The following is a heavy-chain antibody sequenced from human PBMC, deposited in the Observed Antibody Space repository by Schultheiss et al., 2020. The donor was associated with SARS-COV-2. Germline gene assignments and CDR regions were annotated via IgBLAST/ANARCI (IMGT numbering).Heavy chain of an antibody. Sequence: GGSLRLSCAASGFTFDDYAMHWVRQAPGKGLEWVSGISGSGGSTYYADSVKGRFTISRENAKNSLFLQMNSLRAGDTAVYYCVRATVGFDYWGQGTLVTVSS. CDR1: GFTFDDYA. D-gene: IGHD4-23*01. CDR3: VRATVGFDY. V-gene: IGHV3-23*01. J-gene: IGHJ4*02. CDR2: ISGSGGST.